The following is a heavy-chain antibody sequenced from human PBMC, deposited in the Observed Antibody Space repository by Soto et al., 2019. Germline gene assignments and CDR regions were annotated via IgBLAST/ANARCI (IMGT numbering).Heavy chain of an antibody. CDR3: AREVGAITRYYGMDV. CDR2: ISYDGSNK. V-gene: IGHV3-30-3*01. CDR1: GFTFSSYA. J-gene: IGHJ6*02. D-gene: IGHD1-26*01. Sequence: QVQLVESGGGVVQPGRSLRLSCAASGFTFSSYAMHWVRQAPGKGLEWVAVISYDGSNKYYADSVKGRFTISRDNSKNTLYLQMNSLRAEDTAVYYCAREVGAITRYYGMDVWSQGTTVTVSS.